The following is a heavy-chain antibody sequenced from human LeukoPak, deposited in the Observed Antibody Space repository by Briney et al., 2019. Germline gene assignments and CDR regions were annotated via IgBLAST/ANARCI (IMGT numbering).Heavy chain of an antibody. CDR3: ARDAKLGIDP. J-gene: IGHJ5*02. V-gene: IGHV4-39*07. CDR2: IYYSGST. CDR1: GGSISSSSYY. Sequence: PSGTLSLTCTVSGGSISSSSYYWGWIRQPPGKGLEWIGSIYYSGSTYYNPSLKSRVTISVDTSKNQFSLKLSSVTAADTAVYYCARDAKLGIDPWGQGTLVTVSS. D-gene: IGHD3-16*01.